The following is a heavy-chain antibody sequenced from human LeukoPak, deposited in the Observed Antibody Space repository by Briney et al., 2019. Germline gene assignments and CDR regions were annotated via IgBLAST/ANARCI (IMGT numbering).Heavy chain of an antibody. D-gene: IGHD2-8*01. Sequence: GGSLRLSCAASGFTFSSYSMNWVRQAPGKGLEWVSSISSSSSYIYYADSVRGRFTISRDNSKNTLSLQMNSLRAEDTAVYHCVRMVSGDYWGQGTLVTVSS. J-gene: IGHJ4*02. CDR3: VRMVSGDY. V-gene: IGHV3-21*04. CDR2: ISSSSSYI. CDR1: GFTFSSYS.